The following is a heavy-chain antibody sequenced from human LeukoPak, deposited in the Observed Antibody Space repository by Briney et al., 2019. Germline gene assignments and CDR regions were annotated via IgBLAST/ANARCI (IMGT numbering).Heavy chain of an antibody. Sequence: GESLQISCKGSGYSFTSYWIGWVRQMPGKGLEWMGIIYPGDSDTRYSPSFQGQVTISADKSISTAYLQWSSLKASDTAMYYCARQPMTTVTTMDYWGQGTLVTVSS. V-gene: IGHV5-51*01. CDR2: IYPGDSDT. J-gene: IGHJ4*02. CDR3: ARQPMTTVTTMDY. D-gene: IGHD4-17*01. CDR1: GYSFTSYW.